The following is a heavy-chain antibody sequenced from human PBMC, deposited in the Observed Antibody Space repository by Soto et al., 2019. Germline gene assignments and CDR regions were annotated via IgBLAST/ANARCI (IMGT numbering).Heavy chain of an antibody. Sequence: QVQLVESGGGVVQPGRSLRLSCATSGFTFSNYGMHWVRQAPGKGLECVSGIWYDGINKYYADSVKGRFTISRDTSKNTLFLQMNSLRVEDTAVYYCARDLSGPFDYWGQGTPVSASS. J-gene: IGHJ4*02. CDR3: ARDLSGPFDY. CDR1: GFTFSNYG. V-gene: IGHV3-33*01. D-gene: IGHD3-16*02. CDR2: IWYDGINK.